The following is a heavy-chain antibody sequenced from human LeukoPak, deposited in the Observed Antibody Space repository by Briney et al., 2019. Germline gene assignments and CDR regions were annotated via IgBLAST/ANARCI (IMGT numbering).Heavy chain of an antibody. CDR3: ARARQQLVNYDY. D-gene: IGHD6-13*01. V-gene: IGHV4-31*03. CDR1: GDSISSGGYF. CDR2: IYYSGST. J-gene: IGHJ4*02. Sequence: SQTLSLTCTVSGDSISSGGYFWTWIRQHPGKGLEWIGYIYYSGSTYYNPSLRSRLTISVDTSKNQLSLKLSSVTAADTAVYYCARARQQLVNYDYWGQGTLVTVSS.